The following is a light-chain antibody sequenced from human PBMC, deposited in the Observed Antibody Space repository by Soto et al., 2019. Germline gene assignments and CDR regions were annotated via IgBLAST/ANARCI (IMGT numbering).Light chain of an antibody. Sequence: QSVLTQPASVSGSPGQSITISCVGTSSDIGDYNYVSWYQQHPGKVPKVIIFDVSNRPSGVSYRFSGTKSGNTASLTVSGLQAEDEAHYYCCSYTRSGTLIFGTGTKLT. CDR3: CSYTRSGTLI. CDR2: DVS. CDR1: SSDIGDYNY. J-gene: IGLJ1*01. V-gene: IGLV2-14*01.